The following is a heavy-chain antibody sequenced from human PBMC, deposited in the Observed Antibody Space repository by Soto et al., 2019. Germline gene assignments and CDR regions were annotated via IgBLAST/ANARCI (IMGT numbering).Heavy chain of an antibody. CDR3: ARDRCSGGSCTRGAWFDP. J-gene: IGHJ5*02. Sequence: QVRLQESGPGLVKPSQTLSLTCTVSGGSISSGDYYWSWIRQPPGKGLEWIGYIYYSGSTYYNPSLKSRVTISVDTSKNQFSLKLSSVTAADTAVYYCARDRCSGGSCTRGAWFDPWGQGTLVTVSS. D-gene: IGHD2-15*01. V-gene: IGHV4-30-4*01. CDR1: GGSISSGDYY. CDR2: IYYSGST.